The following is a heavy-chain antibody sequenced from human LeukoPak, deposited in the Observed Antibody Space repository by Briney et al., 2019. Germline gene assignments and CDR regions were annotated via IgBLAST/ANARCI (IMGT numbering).Heavy chain of an antibody. J-gene: IGHJ4*02. Sequence: GEPLKISCQGSGYSFTSYWIGWVRQMPGKGLEWMGIIYPGDSDTRYSPSFQGQVTISADKSISTAYLQWSSLKASDTAMYYCAKSYGSGTWGVDYWGQGTLVTVSS. V-gene: IGHV5-51*01. D-gene: IGHD3-10*01. CDR1: GYSFTSYW. CDR3: AKSYGSGTWGVDY. CDR2: IYPGDSDT.